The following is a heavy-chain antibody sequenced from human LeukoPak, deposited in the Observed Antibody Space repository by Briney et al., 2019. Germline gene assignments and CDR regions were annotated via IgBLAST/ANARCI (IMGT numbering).Heavy chain of an antibody. CDR2: ISSSGSTI. Sequence: PGGSLRLSCAASGLTFSSYSMNWVRQAPGRGLEWVSYISSSGSTIYYADSVKGRFTISRDNAKNSLYLQMNSLRAEDTAVYYCARAGSGRSPDWFDPWGQGTLVTVSS. CDR3: ARAGSGRSPDWFDP. J-gene: IGHJ5*02. V-gene: IGHV3-48*04. D-gene: IGHD1-26*01. CDR1: GLTFSSYS.